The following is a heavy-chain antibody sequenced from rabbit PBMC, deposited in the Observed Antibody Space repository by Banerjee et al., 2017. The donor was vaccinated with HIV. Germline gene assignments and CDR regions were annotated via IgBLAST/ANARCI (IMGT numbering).Heavy chain of an antibody. D-gene: IGHD6-1*01. CDR1: GFSFSSGYD. J-gene: IGHJ4*01. V-gene: IGHV1S40*01. Sequence: QSLEESGGDLVKPGASLTLTCTASGFSFSSGYDMCWVRQAPGKRPEWIGCIYTGDDSIYYASWAKGRFTISKTSSTTVTLQMTGLTAADTATYFCASYYSDGYAGDAYATGGYYFNLWGPGTLVTVS. CDR2: IYTGDDSI. CDR3: ASYYSDGYAGDAYATGGYYFNL.